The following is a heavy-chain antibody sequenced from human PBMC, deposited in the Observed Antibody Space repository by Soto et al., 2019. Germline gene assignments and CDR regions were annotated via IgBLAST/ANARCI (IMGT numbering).Heavy chain of an antibody. CDR3: TTVLPVVVITYYYYYGMDV. D-gene: IGHD3-22*01. V-gene: IGHV3-15*07. Sequence: GGSLRLSCAAPGFTFGNAWMNWVRQAPGKGLEWVGRIKSKTDGGTTDYAAPVKGRFTISRDDSKNTLYLQMNSLKTEDTAVYYCTTVLPVVVITYYYYYGMDVWGQGTTVTVSS. J-gene: IGHJ6*02. CDR1: GFTFGNAW. CDR2: IKSKTDGGTT.